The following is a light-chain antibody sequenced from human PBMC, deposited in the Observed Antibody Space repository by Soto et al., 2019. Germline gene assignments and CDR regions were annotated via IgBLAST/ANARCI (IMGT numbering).Light chain of an antibody. Sequence: DIQMTQSPSSPSASVGVRVTITCRASQSSSSYLNWYHQKPGKAPKLLIYAASSLHSGVPSRCSGSVSGTDFTLTISSLQPEDFATYYCQQSYSTLRTFGQGTKLEIK. CDR3: QQSYSTLRT. J-gene: IGKJ2*02. CDR2: AAS. V-gene: IGKV1-39*01. CDR1: QSSSSY.